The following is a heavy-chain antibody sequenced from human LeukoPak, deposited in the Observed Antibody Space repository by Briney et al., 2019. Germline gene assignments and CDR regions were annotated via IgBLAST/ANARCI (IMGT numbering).Heavy chain of an antibody. D-gene: IGHD3-10*01. CDR1: GYTLTTYV. Sequence: ASVNVSCKASGYTLTTYVINWVRQAPGQGLEWMGWINPNSGGTNYAQKFQGRVTMTRDTSISTAYMELSRLRSDDTAVYYCARGSSGSYYMAFDYWGQGTLVTVSS. CDR3: ARGSSGSYYMAFDY. V-gene: IGHV1-2*02. CDR2: INPNSGGT. J-gene: IGHJ4*02.